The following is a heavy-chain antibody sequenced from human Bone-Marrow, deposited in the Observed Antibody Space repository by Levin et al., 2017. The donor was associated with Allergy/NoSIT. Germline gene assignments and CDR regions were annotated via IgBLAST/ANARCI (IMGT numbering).Heavy chain of an antibody. CDR1: GFTFSSHA. CDR3: AREDCGSTTCYIAS. V-gene: IGHV3-23*01. Sequence: PGGSLRLSCSGSGFTFSSHAMSWVRQAPGKGLEWVASISGSGGVPFYADSVRGRFTISRDNTRNTLYLQMNTLTAEDTAVYYCAREDCGSTTCYIASWGQGTPVTVSS. D-gene: IGHD1-26*01. CDR2: ISGSGGVP. J-gene: IGHJ4*02.